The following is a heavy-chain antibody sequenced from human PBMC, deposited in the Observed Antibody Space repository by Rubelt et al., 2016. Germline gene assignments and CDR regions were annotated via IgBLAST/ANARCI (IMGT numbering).Heavy chain of an antibody. CDR1: GFTLNNYW. CDR2: IKYDGSAT. J-gene: IGHJ6*02. D-gene: IGHD3-10*01. CDR3: AKDPNNYGAGRMDV. V-gene: IGHV3-74*01. Sequence: GFTLNNYWMHWVRQAPGKGLVWVSEIKYDGSATNYADSVKGRFTISRDSAMSTLYLQMNSLRGEDTAVYYCAKDPNNYGAGRMDVWGQGTTVTVSS.